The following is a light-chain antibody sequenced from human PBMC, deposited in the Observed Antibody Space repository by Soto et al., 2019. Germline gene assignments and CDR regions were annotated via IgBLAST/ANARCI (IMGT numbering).Light chain of an antibody. CDR1: QSVGYTY. V-gene: IGKV3-20*01. CDR3: QQYGGSIT. J-gene: IGKJ5*01. CDR2: GAS. Sequence: EIVLTQSPGTLSLSPGERATLSCRATQSVGYTYLAWYQQKPGQAPRLLIYGASNRATGIPDRFSGSGSGTDFTLTISRLEPEDSAVYYCQQYGGSITFGQGTRLEIQ.